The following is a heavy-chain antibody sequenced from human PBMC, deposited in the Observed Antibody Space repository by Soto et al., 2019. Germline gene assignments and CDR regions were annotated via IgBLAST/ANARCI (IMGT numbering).Heavy chain of an antibody. CDR3: ASSSILTGYYMNYFDY. D-gene: IGHD3-9*01. V-gene: IGHV4-30-2*01. Sequence: SETLSLTCAVSGGSISSGGYSWSWIRHPPGKGLEWIGYIYHSGSTYYNPSLKSRVTISVDRSKNQFSLKLSSVTAADTAVYYCASSSILTGYYMNYFDYWGQGTLVTVSS. CDR2: IYHSGST. J-gene: IGHJ4*02. CDR1: GGSISSGGYS.